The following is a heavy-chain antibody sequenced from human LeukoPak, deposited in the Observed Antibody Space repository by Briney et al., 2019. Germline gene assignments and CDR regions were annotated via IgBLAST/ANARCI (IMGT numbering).Heavy chain of an antibody. Sequence: GSXXXSCAASGFTFSSYSMNWVRQAPGKGLEWVSSXSSSSSYIYYADSVKGRFTISRDNAKNSLYLQMNSLRAEDTAVYYCAREEAIGSSWYHTYYFDYWGQGTLVTVSS. CDR1: GFTFSSYS. J-gene: IGHJ4*02. V-gene: IGHV3-21*01. D-gene: IGHD6-13*01. CDR2: XSSSSSYI. CDR3: AREEAIGSSWYHTYYFDY.